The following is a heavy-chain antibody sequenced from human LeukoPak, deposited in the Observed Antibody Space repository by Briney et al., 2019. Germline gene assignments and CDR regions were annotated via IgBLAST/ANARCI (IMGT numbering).Heavy chain of an antibody. J-gene: IGHJ4*02. V-gene: IGHV3-43*01. CDR1: GFTFDDYT. CDR2: ISWDGGST. Sequence: GGSLRLSCAASGFTFDDYTMHWVRQAPGKGLEWVSLISWDGGSTYYADSVKGRFTISRDNSKNSLYLQMNSLRTEDTALYYCAKDTMYDSSGWPDYWGQGTLVTVSS. D-gene: IGHD3-22*01. CDR3: AKDTMYDSSGWPDY.